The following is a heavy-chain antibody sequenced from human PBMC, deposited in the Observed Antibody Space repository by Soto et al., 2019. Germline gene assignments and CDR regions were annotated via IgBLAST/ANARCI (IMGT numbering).Heavy chain of an antibody. CDR2: IKSKTDGGTT. V-gene: IGHV3-15*07. CDR1: GFTFSNAW. CDR3: TTTGITMVRGVITDYYYYYGMDV. Sequence: GGSLRLSCAASGFTFSNAWMNWVRQAPGKGLEWVGRIKSKTDGGTTDYAATVKGRFTISRDDSKNTLYLQMNSLKTEDTAVYYCTTTGITMVRGVITDYYYYYGMDVWGQGTTVTVSS. D-gene: IGHD3-10*01. J-gene: IGHJ6*02.